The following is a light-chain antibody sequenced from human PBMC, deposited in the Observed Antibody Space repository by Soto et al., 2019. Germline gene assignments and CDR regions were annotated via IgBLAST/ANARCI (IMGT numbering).Light chain of an antibody. Sequence: EIVLTQSPATLSLSPGERATLSCMATQSVSSYLAWYQQKPGQAPRLLIYEASNRATGIPARFSGSGSGTDFTLTISSLEPEDFAVYYCQQRSNWPLTFGQGTRLEIK. CDR1: QSVSSY. J-gene: IGKJ5*01. CDR3: QQRSNWPLT. CDR2: EAS. V-gene: IGKV3-11*01.